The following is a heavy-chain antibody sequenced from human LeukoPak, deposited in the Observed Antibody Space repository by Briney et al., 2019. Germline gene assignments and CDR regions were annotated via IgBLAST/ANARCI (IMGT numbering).Heavy chain of an antibody. J-gene: IGHJ5*02. CDR1: GFTFSSYS. CDR2: IKQDGSEK. Sequence: GGSLRLSCAASGFTFSSYSMNWVRQAPGKGLEWVANIKQDGSEKYYVDSVKGRFTISRDNAKNSLYLQMNSLRAEDTAVYYCARDTGELSPTPIWFDPWGQGTLVTVSS. D-gene: IGHD3-10*01. V-gene: IGHV3-7*01. CDR3: ARDTGELSPTPIWFDP.